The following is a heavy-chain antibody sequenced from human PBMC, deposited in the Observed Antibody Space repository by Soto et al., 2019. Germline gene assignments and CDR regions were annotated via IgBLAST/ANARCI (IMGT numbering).Heavy chain of an antibody. CDR1: GFTFSSYA. Sequence: QVQLVESGGGVVQPGRSLRLSCAASGFTFSSYAMHWVRQAPGKGLEWVAVISYDGSNKYYADSVKGRFTISRDNSKNTLYLQMNSLRAEDTAVYYCAREQTEQLADYWGQGTLVTVSS. V-gene: IGHV3-30-3*01. D-gene: IGHD6-13*01. CDR2: ISYDGSNK. J-gene: IGHJ4*02. CDR3: AREQTEQLADY.